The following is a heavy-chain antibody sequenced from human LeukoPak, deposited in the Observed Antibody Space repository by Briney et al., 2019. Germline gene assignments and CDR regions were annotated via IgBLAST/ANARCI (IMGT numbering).Heavy chain of an antibody. Sequence: PSETLSLTCTASGGSISSSSYYWGWIRQPPGKGLEWIGSIYYSGSTYYNPSLKSRVTISVDTSKNQFSLKLSSVTAADTAVYYCARRSSGYNYYGSGSYYGWGQGTLVTVSS. CDR1: GGSISSSSYY. J-gene: IGHJ4*02. D-gene: IGHD3-10*01. CDR3: ARRSSGYNYYGSGSYYG. V-gene: IGHV4-39*07. CDR2: IYYSGST.